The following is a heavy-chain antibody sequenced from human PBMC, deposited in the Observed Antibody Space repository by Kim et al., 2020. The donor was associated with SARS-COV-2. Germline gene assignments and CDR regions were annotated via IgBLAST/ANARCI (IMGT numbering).Heavy chain of an antibody. CDR1: GFTFSSYD. Sequence: GGSLRLSSGVSGFTFSSYDMSWVRQAPGKGLEWVSAVRRDGTTDYTYSVKGRFTISRDNAKNTLYVEMNTLRPDDTAVYYCARHRVTGFWYFDLWGRGTLVTVSS. V-gene: IGHV3-23*01. J-gene: IGHJ2*01. CDR2: VRRDGTT. D-gene: IGHD2-8*02. CDR3: ARHRVTGFWYFDL.